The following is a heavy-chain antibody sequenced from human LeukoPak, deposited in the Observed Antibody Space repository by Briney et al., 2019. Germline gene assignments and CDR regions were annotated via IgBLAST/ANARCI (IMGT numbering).Heavy chain of an antibody. CDR2: ISSSSSYT. Sequence: GGSLRLSCAASGFTFSDYYMSWIRQAPGKGLEWVSYISSSSSYTNYAGSVKGRFTISRDNAKNSLYLQMNSLRAEDTAVYYCARGAYTAMALRYDYWGQGTLVTVSS. CDR1: GFTFSDYY. V-gene: IGHV3-11*06. CDR3: ARGAYTAMALRYDY. D-gene: IGHD5-18*01. J-gene: IGHJ4*02.